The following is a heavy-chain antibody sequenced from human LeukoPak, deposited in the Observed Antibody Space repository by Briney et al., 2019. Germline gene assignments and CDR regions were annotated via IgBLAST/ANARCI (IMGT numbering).Heavy chain of an antibody. CDR3: ARLWEVIAAAGTSYNYYYYMDV. D-gene: IGHD6-13*01. Sequence: PGESLRLSCEASGFTLSKFGMHWVRQAPGKGLDWVSAISGSGGSTYYADSAKGRFTISRDNSKNTLYLQMNSLRAEDTAVYYCARLWEVIAAAGTSYNYYYYMDVWGKGTTVTISS. J-gene: IGHJ6*03. CDR2: ISGSGGST. CDR1: GFTLSKFG. V-gene: IGHV3-23*01.